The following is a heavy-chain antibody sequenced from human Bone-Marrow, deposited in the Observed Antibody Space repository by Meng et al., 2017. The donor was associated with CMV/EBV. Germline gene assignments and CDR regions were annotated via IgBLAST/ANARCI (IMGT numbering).Heavy chain of an antibody. CDR3: ARVDTAMMFDP. V-gene: IGHV2-5*02. D-gene: IGHD5-18*01. J-gene: IGHJ5*02. CDR2: IYWDDDK. CDR1: GFSLSTSGVG. Sequence: QITFKESGPTLVKPXXILTLTCTFSGFSLSTSGVGVGWIRQPPGKALEWLALIYWDDDKRYSPSLKSRLTITKDTSKNQVVLTMTNMDPVDTATYYCARVDTAMMFDPWGQGTLVTVSS.